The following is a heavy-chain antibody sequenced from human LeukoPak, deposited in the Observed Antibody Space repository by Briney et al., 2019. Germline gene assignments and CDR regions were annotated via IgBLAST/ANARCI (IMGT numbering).Heavy chain of an antibody. D-gene: IGHD2-2*01. Sequence: SEALSLTCTVSGGSISSHYWSWIRQPPGKGLEWIGYIYYSGSTNYNPSLKSRVTISVDTSKNQFSLKLSSVTAADTAVYYCARARGDQLLFDYWGQGTLVTVSS. CDR1: GGSISSHY. CDR3: ARARGDQLLFDY. CDR2: IYYSGST. V-gene: IGHV4-59*11. J-gene: IGHJ4*02.